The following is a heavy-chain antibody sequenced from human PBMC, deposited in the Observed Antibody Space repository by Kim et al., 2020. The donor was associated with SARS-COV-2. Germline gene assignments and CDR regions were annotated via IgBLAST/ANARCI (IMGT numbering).Heavy chain of an antibody. J-gene: IGHJ4*02. V-gene: IGHV2-70*11. CDR1: GFSLTTSGVS. CDR2: IDWDDDK. CDR3: ARGVGYVY. Sequence: SGPTLVNPTQTLTLTCTFSGFSLTTSGVSVSWIRQPPGKALEWLARIDWDDDKKHSTSLRTRLTISRDTSKNQVVLTMTNMDPVDTATYYCARGVGYVYWGQGTLVTVSS. D-gene: IGHD3-10*01.